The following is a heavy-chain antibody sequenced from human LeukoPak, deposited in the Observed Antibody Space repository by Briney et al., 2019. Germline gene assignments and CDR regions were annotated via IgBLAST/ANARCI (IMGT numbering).Heavy chain of an antibody. J-gene: IGHJ5*02. V-gene: IGHV4-31*03. CDR2: IYYSGST. Sequence: SETLSLTCTVSGGSISSGGYYWSWIRQHPGRGLEWIGYIYYSGSTYYNPSLKSRVTISVDTSKNQFSLKLSSVTAADTAVYYCARVRGVIKYNWFDPWGQGTLVTVSS. D-gene: IGHD3-10*01. CDR1: GGSISSGGYY. CDR3: ARVRGVIKYNWFDP.